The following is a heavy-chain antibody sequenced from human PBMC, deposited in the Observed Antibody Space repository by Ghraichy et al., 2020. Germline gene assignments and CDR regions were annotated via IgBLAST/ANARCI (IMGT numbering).Heavy chain of an antibody. CDR2: ISSSSAYI. J-gene: IGHJ2*01. CDR3: ARDGDYPRYFDL. Sequence: GGSLRLSCAASGFTFSSYAMSWVRQAPGKGLEWVSSISSSSAYIYYGDSVKGRFTISRNNAKNSLYLQMNSLRAEDTAVYYCARDGDYPRYFDLWGRGTLVTVSS. V-gene: IGHV3-21*01. D-gene: IGHD4-17*01. CDR1: GFTFSSYA.